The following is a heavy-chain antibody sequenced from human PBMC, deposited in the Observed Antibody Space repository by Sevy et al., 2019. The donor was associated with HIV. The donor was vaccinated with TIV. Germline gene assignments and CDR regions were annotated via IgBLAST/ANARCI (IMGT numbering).Heavy chain of an antibody. Sequence: SETLSLTCTVSGGSISSYYWSWIRQPPGKGLEWIGYIYYSGRTNYNPSLKSRVTISVDTSKNQFSLKLSSVTAADTAVYYCASSEQLVHFDYWGQGTLVTVSS. D-gene: IGHD6-6*01. CDR1: GGSISSYY. CDR2: IYYSGRT. V-gene: IGHV4-59*01. J-gene: IGHJ4*02. CDR3: ASSEQLVHFDY.